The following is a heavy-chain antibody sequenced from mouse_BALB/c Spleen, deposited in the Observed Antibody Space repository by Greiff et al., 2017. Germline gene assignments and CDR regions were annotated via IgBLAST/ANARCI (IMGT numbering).Heavy chain of an antibody. CDR3: ASVYDYDRDYAMDY. CDR2: IDPANGNT. V-gene: IGHV14-3*02. CDR1: GFNIKDTY. D-gene: IGHD2-4*01. J-gene: IGHJ4*01. Sequence: EVQLQQSGAELVKPGASVKLSCTASGFNIKDTYMHWVKQRPEQGLEWIGRIDPANGNTKYDPKFQGKATIPADTSSNTAYLQLSSLTSEDTAVYYCASVYDYDRDYAMDYWGQGTSVTVSS.